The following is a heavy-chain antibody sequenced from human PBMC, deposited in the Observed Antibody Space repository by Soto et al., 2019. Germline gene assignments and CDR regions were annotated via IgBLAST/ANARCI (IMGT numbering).Heavy chain of an antibody. Sequence: ASVKVSCKASGGIFSSYAISWVRQAPGQGLEWMGGIIPIFGTANYAQKFQGRVTITADESTSTAYMELSSLRSEDTAVYYCARVGSYGPNHYYYYGMDVWGQGTTVTVSS. V-gene: IGHV1-69*13. CDR2: IIPIFGTA. D-gene: IGHD5-18*01. CDR1: GGIFSSYA. CDR3: ARVGSYGPNHYYYYGMDV. J-gene: IGHJ6*02.